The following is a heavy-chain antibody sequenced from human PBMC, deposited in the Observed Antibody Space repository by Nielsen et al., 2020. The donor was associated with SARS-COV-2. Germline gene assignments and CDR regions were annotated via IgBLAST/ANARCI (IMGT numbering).Heavy chain of an antibody. D-gene: IGHD4-17*01. Sequence: SETLSLTCAVYGGSFSGYYWSWIRQPPGKGLEWIGEINHSGSTNYNPSLKSRVTISVDTSKNQFSLKLSSVTAADTAVYYCARQILQDGDYLWFDPWGQGTLVTVSS. V-gene: IGHV4-34*01. CDR2: INHSGST. CDR3: ARQILQDGDYLWFDP. J-gene: IGHJ5*02. CDR1: GGSFSGYY.